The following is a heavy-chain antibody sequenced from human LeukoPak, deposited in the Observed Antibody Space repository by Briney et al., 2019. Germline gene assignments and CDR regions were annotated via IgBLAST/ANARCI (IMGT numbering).Heavy chain of an antibody. CDR1: GGSISSYY. CDR3: ARIDSSVAY. J-gene: IGHJ4*02. V-gene: IGHV4-59*12. D-gene: IGHD6-25*01. CDR2: IYYSGST. Sequence: PSETLSLTCTVSGGSISSYYWSWIRQPPGKGLEWIGYIYYSGSTNYNPSLKSRVTISVDTSKNQFSLKLSSVTAADTAVYYCARIDSSVAYWGQGTLVTVSS.